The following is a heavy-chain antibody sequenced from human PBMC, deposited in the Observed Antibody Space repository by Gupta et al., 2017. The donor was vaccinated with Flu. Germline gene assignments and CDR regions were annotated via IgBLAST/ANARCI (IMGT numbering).Heavy chain of an antibody. CDR3: ARLGVVVAASTVDF. J-gene: IGHJ4*02. CDR1: SSSHY. Sequence: SSSHYWGWIRQPPGKGLEWIGSIYSSGYTYYNPSLKSRVTISVDTSKNQLSLKVTSLTAADTAIYYCARLGVVVAASTVDFWGQGTLVTVSS. D-gene: IGHD2-15*01. V-gene: IGHV4-39*01. CDR2: IYSSGYT.